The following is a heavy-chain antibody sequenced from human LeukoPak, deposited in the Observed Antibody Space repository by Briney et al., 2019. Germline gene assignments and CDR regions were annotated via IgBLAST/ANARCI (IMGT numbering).Heavy chain of an antibody. J-gene: IGHJ4*02. D-gene: IGHD6-19*01. CDR2: INWNGGST. CDR3: ARESYSSGWYDY. V-gene: IGHV3-20*04. CDR1: GLTFDDYS. Sequence: PGGSLRLSCAASGLTFDDYSLSWVRQAPGKGLEWVSGINWNGGSTGYADSVKGRFTISRDNAKNSLYLQMNSLRAEDTALYYCARESYSSGWYDYWGQGTLVTVSS.